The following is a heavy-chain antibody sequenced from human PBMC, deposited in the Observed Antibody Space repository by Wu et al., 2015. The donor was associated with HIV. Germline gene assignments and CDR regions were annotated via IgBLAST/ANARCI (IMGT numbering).Heavy chain of an antibody. Sequence: QVQLVQSGAEVKKPGASVKVSCEASGYTFTGYYIHWVRQAPGQGLEWMGWINPNRGSTNSAQKFQDRVTMTRDTSISTTYMELSSLRSDDTAVYYCARPLVGYCSGDSCTTTEYFQYWGQGTWSLSPQ. CDR1: GYTFTGYY. CDR2: INPNRGST. V-gene: IGHV1-2*02. D-gene: IGHD2-15*01. CDR3: ARPLVGYCSGDSCTTTEYFQY. J-gene: IGHJ1*01.